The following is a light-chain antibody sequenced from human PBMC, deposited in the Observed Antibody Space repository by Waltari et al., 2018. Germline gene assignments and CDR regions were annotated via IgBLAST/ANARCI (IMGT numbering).Light chain of an antibody. CDR2: DAS. Sequence: DIQMTQSPSSLSASDGDRVTITCKASQHISHYLNWYQQQPVKAPKLLIYDASKLETGVPSKFSGSGSGTDFTFTISSLQPEDIATYYCQQYDNLPLTFGGGTKVEIK. V-gene: IGKV1-33*01. CDR1: QHISHY. J-gene: IGKJ4*01. CDR3: QQYDNLPLT.